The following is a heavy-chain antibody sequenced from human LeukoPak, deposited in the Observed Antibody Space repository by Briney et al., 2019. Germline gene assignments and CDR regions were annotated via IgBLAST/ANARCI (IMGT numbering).Heavy chain of an antibody. CDR1: GGSISSSSYY. Sequence: LSLTCTVSGGSISSSSYYWGWIRQPPGKGLEWISYISSSGSADYYADSVQGRFTVSRDNAKSSLYLQMNSLRAEDTAVYYCARTQKYYDLWSGMNWGQGTLVTVSS. V-gene: IGHV3-11*04. J-gene: IGHJ4*02. CDR2: ISSSGSAD. CDR3: ARTQKYYDLWSGMN. D-gene: IGHD3-3*01.